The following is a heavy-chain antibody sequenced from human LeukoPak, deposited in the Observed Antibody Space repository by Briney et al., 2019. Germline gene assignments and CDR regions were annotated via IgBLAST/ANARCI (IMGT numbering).Heavy chain of an antibody. CDR1: GYTFTSYG. J-gene: IGHJ6*02. CDR3: AREVPSPGTTYYYYGMDV. Sequence: ASVKVSCKASGYTFTSYGISWVRQAPGQGLEWMGWISAYNGNTSYAQKLQGRVTMTTDTSTSTAYMELRSLRSEDTAVYYCAREVPSPGTTYYYYGMDVWGQGTTVTVSS. V-gene: IGHV1-18*01. D-gene: IGHD1-7*01. CDR2: ISAYNGNT.